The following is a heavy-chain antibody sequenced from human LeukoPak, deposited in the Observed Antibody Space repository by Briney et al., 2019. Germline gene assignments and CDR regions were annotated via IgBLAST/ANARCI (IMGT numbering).Heavy chain of an antibody. CDR1: GYRFISNY. J-gene: IGHJ4*02. Sequence: GASVKVSCKASGYRFISNYIQWVRQAPGLGPEWMGWMHPGNGNTRYAEKFQGRVTMTRDTSINTAYMDLSSLRYDDTAVYYRAREGSYCVGGDCYSFDFWGQGTLITVSS. D-gene: IGHD2-21*02. CDR3: AREGSYCVGGDCYSFDF. V-gene: IGHV1-2*02. CDR2: MHPGNGNT.